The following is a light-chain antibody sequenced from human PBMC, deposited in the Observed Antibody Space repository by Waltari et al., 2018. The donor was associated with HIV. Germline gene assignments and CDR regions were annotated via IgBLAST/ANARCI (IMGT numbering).Light chain of an antibody. CDR2: STS. CDR1: ETFSGF. CDR3: HFSWA. J-gene: IGKJ1*01. V-gene: IGKV1-39*01. Sequence: DIQMSQSPTALSASVGDRVVINCRARETFSGFLNWYQVKPGRAPRLLIHSTSTLQSGVSPRFGGSGSGTDFKLIVSNIQAEDSATYFCHFSWAFGPGT.